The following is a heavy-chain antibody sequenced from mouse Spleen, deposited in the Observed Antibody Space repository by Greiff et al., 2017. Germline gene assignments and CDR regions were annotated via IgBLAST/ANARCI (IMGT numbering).Heavy chain of an antibody. D-gene: IGHD2-3*01. CDR3: ARDDDPLYAMDY. Sequence: VQLQQSGAELVKPGASVKLSCTASGFNIKDYYMHWVKQRTEQGLEWIGRIDPEDGETKYAAQFKCKATITADTSSNTAYLQLSSLTSEDTAVYYCARDDDPLYAMDYWGQGTSVTVSS. V-gene: IGHV14-2*01. CDR2: IDPEDGET. CDR1: GFNIKDYY. J-gene: IGHJ4*01.